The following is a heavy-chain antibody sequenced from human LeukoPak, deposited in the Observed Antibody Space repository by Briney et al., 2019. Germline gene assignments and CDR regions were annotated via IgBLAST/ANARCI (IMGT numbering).Heavy chain of an antibody. CDR1: GGSISNYF. Sequence: KPSETLSLTCTVSGGSISNYFWSWVRQPAGKGLEWIGRIYSTGRSDYNPSLKSRITMSVDTSKNQFSLKLSSVTAADTAVYCCARDGPRSGYDLGHFDNLGQGTLVTASS. V-gene: IGHV4-4*07. J-gene: IGHJ4*02. CDR2: IYSTGRS. CDR3: ARDGPRSGYDLGHFDN. D-gene: IGHD5-12*01.